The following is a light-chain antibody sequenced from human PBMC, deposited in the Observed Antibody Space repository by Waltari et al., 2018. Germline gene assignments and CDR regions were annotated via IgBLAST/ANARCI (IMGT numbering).Light chain of an antibody. CDR2: WSS. V-gene: IGKV4-1*01. CDR1: QSVLFSANNKNY. Sequence: DIVMTQSPDFLAVSLGERATINCKSSQSVLFSANNKNYLAWYQQKPGHPPKLLLYWSSTRESGVPDRFTGSGSGTDFTLTISSLQAEDVAVYYCQQYYNAPQTFGQGTKVEIK. CDR3: QQYYNAPQT. J-gene: IGKJ1*01.